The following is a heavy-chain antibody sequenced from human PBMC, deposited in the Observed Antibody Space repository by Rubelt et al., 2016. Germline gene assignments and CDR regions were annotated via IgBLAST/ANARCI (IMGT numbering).Heavy chain of an antibody. CDR1: GGSFSGYY. J-gene: IGHJ5*02. CDR3: ARGGRYYGSGSYQRHNWFDP. Sequence: QVQLQQWGAGLLKPSETLSLTCAVYGGSFSGYYWSWIRQPPGKGLGWSGEINHSGSTNYTPSLKSRVTLSVDPSTDPFSLKLSSLTAADTAVYYCARGGRYYGSGSYQRHNWFDPWGQGTLVTVSS. D-gene: IGHD3-10*01. CDR2: INHSGST. V-gene: IGHV4-34*01.